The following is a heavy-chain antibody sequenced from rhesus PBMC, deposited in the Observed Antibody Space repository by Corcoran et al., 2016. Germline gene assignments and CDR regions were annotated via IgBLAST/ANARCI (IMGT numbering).Heavy chain of an antibody. CDR1: GYTFTDYY. J-gene: IGHJ4*01. CDR2: INPYNGNT. V-gene: IGHV1S2*01. D-gene: IGHD4-23*01. CDR3: ARVPFTVTTGFDY. Sequence: QVQLVQSGAEVKKPGSSVTVSCKASGYTFTDYYMHWVRQAPRQGLEWMGWINPYNGNTKYAQKFQGRVTMTRDTSTSTAYMELSSLRSEDTAVYYCARVPFTVTTGFDYWGQGVLVTVSS.